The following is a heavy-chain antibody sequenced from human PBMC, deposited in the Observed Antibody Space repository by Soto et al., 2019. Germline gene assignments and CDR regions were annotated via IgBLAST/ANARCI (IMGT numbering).Heavy chain of an antibody. CDR2: ISAYNGNT. D-gene: IGHD3-10*01. CDR1: GYTFTSYG. V-gene: IGHV1-18*01. J-gene: IGHJ4*02. Sequence: VKVSCKASGYTFTSYGISWVRQAPGQGLEWMGWISAYNGNTNYAQKLQGRVTMTTDKSTSTAYKELRSLISDDTAVYYCARVGSALDYWGQGTLVTVSS. CDR3: ARVGSALDY.